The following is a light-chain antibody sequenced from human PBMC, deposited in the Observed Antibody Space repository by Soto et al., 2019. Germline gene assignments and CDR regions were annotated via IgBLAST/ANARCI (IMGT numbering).Light chain of an antibody. CDR2: GAS. Sequence: EIVLTQSPGTLSLSPGERATLSCRASQSVTSSYLAWYQQKPGQAPRLLIYGASSRATGIPDRFSGGGSGTAFTLTTSRLEPEDLAVYYCQQYGRSPLTFGGGTKVYIK. J-gene: IGKJ4*01. CDR1: QSVTSSY. V-gene: IGKV3-20*01. CDR3: QQYGRSPLT.